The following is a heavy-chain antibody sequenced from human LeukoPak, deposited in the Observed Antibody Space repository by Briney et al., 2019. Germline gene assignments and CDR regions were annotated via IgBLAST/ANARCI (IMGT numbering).Heavy chain of an antibody. Sequence: GGSLRLSCAASGFTFSSYWMSWVRQAPGKGLEWVANIKQDGSEKYYVDSVKGRFTISRDNAKNSLYLQMNSLRAEDTAVYYCARRLLDFWSGYSYYYYGMDVWGQGTTVTVSS. CDR3: ARRLLDFWSGYSYYYYGMDV. V-gene: IGHV3-7*03. D-gene: IGHD3-3*01. CDR2: IKQDGSEK. CDR1: GFTFSSYW. J-gene: IGHJ6*02.